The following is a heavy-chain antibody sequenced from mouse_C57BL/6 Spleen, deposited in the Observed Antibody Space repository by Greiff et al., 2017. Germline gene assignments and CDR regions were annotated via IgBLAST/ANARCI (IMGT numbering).Heavy chain of an antibody. CDR2: IDPSDSET. CDR3: ARYAYGYDDFYY. D-gene: IGHD2-2*01. J-gene: IGHJ2*01. Sequence: QVQLQQPGAELVRPGSSVKLSCKASGYTFTSYWMHWVKQRPIQGLEWIGNIDPSDSETHYNQKFKDKATLTVDKSSSTAYMQRSSLTSEDSAVYYCARYAYGYDDFYYWGQGTTLTVSS. V-gene: IGHV1-52*01. CDR1: GYTFTSYW.